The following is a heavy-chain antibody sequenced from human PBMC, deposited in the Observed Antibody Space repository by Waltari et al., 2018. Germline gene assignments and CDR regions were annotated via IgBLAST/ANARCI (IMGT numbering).Heavy chain of an antibody. D-gene: IGHD1-7*01. CDR1: GGPRSRVS. Sequence: QVQLQESGPGLVKPWETLSLTCTVSGGPRSRVSRTWIRQVPGKGLEWIGYKYSEGIANYNPSLRSRVDISEDKSKSQFFLRLASVTAADSAIYYCVRGRGELELEPLFDDWGQGTLVTVSS. V-gene: IGHV4-59*01. J-gene: IGHJ4*02. CDR3: VRGRGELELEPLFDD. CDR2: KYSEGIA.